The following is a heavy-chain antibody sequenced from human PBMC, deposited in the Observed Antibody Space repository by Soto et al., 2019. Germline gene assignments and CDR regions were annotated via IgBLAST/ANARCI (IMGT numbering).Heavy chain of an antibody. D-gene: IGHD1-26*01. CDR2: INIDGSFT. CDR1: GFTFSTYY. Sequence: EVHLVESGGGLVQPGGSLRLSCAASGFTFSTYYMHWVRQAPGKGLEWVSRINIDGSFTTYTESVKGRFTIFRDNAKNTLYLQMNSLRAEDTAVYYCIKYGADWGQGTLVNVSS. J-gene: IGHJ4*02. V-gene: IGHV3-74*03. CDR3: IKYGAD.